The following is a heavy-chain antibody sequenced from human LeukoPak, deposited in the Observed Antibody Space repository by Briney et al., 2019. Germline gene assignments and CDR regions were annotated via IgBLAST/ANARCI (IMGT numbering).Heavy chain of an antibody. V-gene: IGHV3-7*03. CDR3: AKVTGGDMITYGGLDY. J-gene: IGHJ4*02. Sequence: GGSLRLSCAASGFTFSSYWMSWVRQAPGKGLEWVANIKQDGSEKYYVDSVKGRFTISRDNAKNSLYLQMNSLRAEDTAVYYCAKVTGGDMITYGGLDYWGQGTLVTVSS. CDR1: GFTFSSYW. CDR2: IKQDGSEK. D-gene: IGHD3-16*01.